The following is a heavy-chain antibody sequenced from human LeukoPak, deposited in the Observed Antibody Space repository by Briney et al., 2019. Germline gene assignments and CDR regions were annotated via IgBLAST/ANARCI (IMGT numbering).Heavy chain of an antibody. D-gene: IGHD3-3*01. Sequence: GASVKVSCKASGYTFTSYGISWVRQAPGQGLEWMGWISAYNGNTNYAQKLQGRVTMTTDTSTSTAYMELRSLRSDDTAVYYCARDLNTIFAHALYYYYMDVWGKGTTVTVSS. V-gene: IGHV1-18*01. CDR1: GYTFTSYG. CDR2: ISAYNGNT. CDR3: ARDLNTIFAHALYYYYMDV. J-gene: IGHJ6*03.